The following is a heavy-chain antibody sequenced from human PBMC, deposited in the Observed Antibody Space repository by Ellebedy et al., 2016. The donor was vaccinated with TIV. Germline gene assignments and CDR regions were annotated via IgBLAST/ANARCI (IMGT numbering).Heavy chain of an antibody. J-gene: IGHJ6*02. D-gene: IGHD5-24*01. CDR2: IYYSGGT. CDR1: GGSVSSGSYY. CDR3: AREFVEVATIDDFYYAMDV. Sequence: SETLSLTCIVSGGSVSSGSYYWSWIRQPPGKGLEWIGYIYYSGGTNYNPSLKSRVTIALDTSKNEFSLKLRSVTAADTAVYYCAREFVEVATIDDFYYAMDVWGQGTTVTVSS. V-gene: IGHV4-61*01.